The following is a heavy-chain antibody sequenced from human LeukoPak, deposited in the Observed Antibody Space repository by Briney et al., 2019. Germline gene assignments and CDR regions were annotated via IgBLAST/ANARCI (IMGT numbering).Heavy chain of an antibody. Sequence: TGGSLRLSCAASGFTFSRYAMHWVRQAPGKGLEWVAFIRYDGSNKYYADSVKGRFTISRDNSKNTLYLQMNSLRAEDTAVYYCAKYSYGVFDYWGQGTLVTVSS. J-gene: IGHJ4*02. CDR1: GFTFSRYA. V-gene: IGHV3-30*02. CDR2: IRYDGSNK. CDR3: AKYSYGVFDY. D-gene: IGHD5-18*01.